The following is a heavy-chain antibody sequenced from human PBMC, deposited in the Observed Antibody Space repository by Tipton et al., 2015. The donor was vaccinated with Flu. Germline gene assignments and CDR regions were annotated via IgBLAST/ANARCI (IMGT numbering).Heavy chain of an antibody. D-gene: IGHD4-11*01. CDR2: INSDGST. V-gene: IGHV4-4*07. Sequence: GLVKPSETLSLSCTASGGSISTYYWSWIRQPAGKGLEWIGRINSDGSTYYNPSLKGRVTMSIDTSKNQVSLNLRSVTAADTAVYYCARRDYSNYVSDPKNWFDPWGQGTLVTVSS. J-gene: IGHJ5*02. CDR1: GGSISTYY. CDR3: ARRDYSNYVSDPKNWFDP.